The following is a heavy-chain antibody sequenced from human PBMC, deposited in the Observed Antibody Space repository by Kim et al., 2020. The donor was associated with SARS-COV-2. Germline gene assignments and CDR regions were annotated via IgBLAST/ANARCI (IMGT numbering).Heavy chain of an antibody. D-gene: IGHD3-10*01. J-gene: IGHJ5*02. CDR2: IIVIAETA. CDR1: GGSFNRLT. Sequence: SVKVSCKSSGGSFNRLTINWVRQAPGQGLQWMGRIIVIAETADYAPKFQDRVTITADKSTNTAYMELRSLRPDDTAVYYCARGNYGSGRGYWFDPWGQGTLVTVSS. V-gene: IGHV1-69*08. CDR3: ARGNYGSGRGYWFDP.